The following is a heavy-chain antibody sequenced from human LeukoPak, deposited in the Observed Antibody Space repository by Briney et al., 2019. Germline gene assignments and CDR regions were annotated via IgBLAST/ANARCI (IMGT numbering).Heavy chain of an antibody. V-gene: IGHV4-59*08. Sequence: SETLSLTCTVSGGSISSYYWSWIRQPPGKGLEWIGYIYYSGSTNYNPSLKSRVTISVDTSENQFSLKLSSVTAADTAVYYCARSYSNKDFDYWGQGTLVTVSS. CDR2: IYYSGST. D-gene: IGHD6-13*01. CDR3: ARSYSNKDFDY. CDR1: GGSISSYY. J-gene: IGHJ4*02.